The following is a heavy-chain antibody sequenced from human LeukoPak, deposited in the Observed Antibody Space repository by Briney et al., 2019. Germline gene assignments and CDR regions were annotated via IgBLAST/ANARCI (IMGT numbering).Heavy chain of an antibody. CDR2: IITIFGTA. Sequence: SVKVSCKASGGTFSSYAISWGRQAPGQGLEWMGGIITIFGTANYAQKFQGRVTITEDKSTSTAYMELSILRSEDTAVYYCLGEGGYYYSSGSPSDPWGQGTLVTVSS. CDR1: GGTFSSYA. D-gene: IGHD3-10*01. J-gene: IGHJ5*02. CDR3: LGEGGYYYSSGSPSDP. V-gene: IGHV1-69*06.